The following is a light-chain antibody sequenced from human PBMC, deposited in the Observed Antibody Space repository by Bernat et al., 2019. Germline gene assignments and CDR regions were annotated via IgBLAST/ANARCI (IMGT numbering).Light chain of an antibody. CDR2: DVS. CDR1: SSDVGGYNY. V-gene: IGLV2-11*01. CDR3: GSYAGSYPLV. Sequence: QSALTQPRSVSGSPGQSVTISCTGTSSDVGGYNYVSWYQQHPGKAPKLMIYDVSKRPSGVPDRFSGSKSGNTASLTISGLQAEDEADYYCGSYAGSYPLVFGGGTKLTVI. J-gene: IGLJ3*02.